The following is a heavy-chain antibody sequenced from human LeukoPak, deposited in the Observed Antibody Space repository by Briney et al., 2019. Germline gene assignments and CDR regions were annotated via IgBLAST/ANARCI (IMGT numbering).Heavy chain of an antibody. CDR1: GFTFSSYA. V-gene: IGHV3-23*01. CDR2: ISGSGGST. Sequence: GGSLRLSCAASGFTFSSYAMSWVRQAPGKGLEWVSAISGSGGSTYYADSVKGRFTISRDNSKNTLYLQMNSLRAEDMAVYYCANTRDYGDPFDFDYWGQGTLVTVSS. J-gene: IGHJ4*02. D-gene: IGHD4-17*01. CDR3: ANTRDYGDPFDFDY.